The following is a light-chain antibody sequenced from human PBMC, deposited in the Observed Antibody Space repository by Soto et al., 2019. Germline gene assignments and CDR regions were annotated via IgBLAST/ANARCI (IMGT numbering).Light chain of an antibody. J-gene: IGKJ4*01. V-gene: IGKV1-39*01. CDR1: QDIRDN. CDR2: AAT. CDR3: QQSYSTPIT. Sequence: DIQMTQSPSSLSASIGDTVAITCRASQDIRDNLNWYQQKPGKAPKLLMSAATNLETGAPSRFSGRGSETDFTLKISSLQAEDSATYFCQQSYSTPITFGGGTRVE.